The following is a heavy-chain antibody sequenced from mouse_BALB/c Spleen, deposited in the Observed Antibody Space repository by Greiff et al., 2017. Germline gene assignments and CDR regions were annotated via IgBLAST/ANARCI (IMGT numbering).Heavy chain of an antibody. D-gene: IGHD2-3*01. J-gene: IGHJ3*01. CDR1: GFTFSDYY. V-gene: IGHV5-4*02. Sequence: EVKLVESGGGLVKPGGSLKLSCAASGFTFSDYYMYWVRQTPEKRLEWVATISDGGSYTYYPDSVKGRFTISRDNAKNNLYLQMSSLRSEDTAMYYCAREIYDGYYEGTWFAYWGQGTLVTVSA. CDR3: AREIYDGYYEGTWFAY. CDR2: ISDGGSYT.